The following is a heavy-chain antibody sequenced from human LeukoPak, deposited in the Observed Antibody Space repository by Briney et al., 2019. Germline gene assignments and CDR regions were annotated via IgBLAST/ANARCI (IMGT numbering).Heavy chain of an antibody. CDR2: IYTNGST. V-gene: IGHV4-61*02. CDR3: ARDHSITQFDY. D-gene: IGHD2-15*01. CDR1: GGSISSGSYY. Sequence: SETLSLTCTVSGGSISSGSYYWSWIRQPAWKGLEWIGRIYTNGSTKYNPSLKSLVAISVDTSKNQCSLKLSSVTAADTAVYYCARDHSITQFDYWGQGTLVTVSS. J-gene: IGHJ4*02.